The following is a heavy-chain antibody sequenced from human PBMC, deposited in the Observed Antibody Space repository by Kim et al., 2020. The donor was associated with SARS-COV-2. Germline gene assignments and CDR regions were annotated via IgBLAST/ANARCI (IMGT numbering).Heavy chain of an antibody. Sequence: GGSLRLSCAASGFTFSDHYMDWVRQAPGKGLEWVGRLRNKANSYTTEYAASVKVRFTISRDDSKNSLYLQMLSLKTDDTSVYYCVRAGIIASPYYYDYWGPGTLVTVSS. CDR1: GFTFSDHY. V-gene: IGHV3-72*01. J-gene: IGHJ4*02. CDR2: LRNKANSYTT. CDR3: VRAGIIASPYYYDY. D-gene: IGHD3-10*01.